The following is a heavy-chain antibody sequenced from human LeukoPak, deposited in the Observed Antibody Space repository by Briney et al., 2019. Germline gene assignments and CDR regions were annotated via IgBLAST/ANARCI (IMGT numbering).Heavy chain of an antibody. D-gene: IGHD2-2*01. CDR1: GFTFSSYS. Sequence: GGSLRLSCAASGFTFSSYSMNWVRQAPGKGLEWVSSISSSSSYIYYPDSVKGRFTTSRYNAKNSLYLQMNSLRAEDTAVYYCARSVGDYSHWDFKYQLPDYWGQGTLVTVSS. CDR2: ISSSSSYI. V-gene: IGHV3-21*01. J-gene: IGHJ4*02. CDR3: ARSVGDYSHWDFKYQLPDY.